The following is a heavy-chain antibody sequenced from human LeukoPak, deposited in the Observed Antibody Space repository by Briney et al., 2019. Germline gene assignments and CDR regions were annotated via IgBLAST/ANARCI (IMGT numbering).Heavy chain of an antibody. CDR2: VRSKADGGTT. J-gene: IGHJ4*02. CDR3: TTVRPGTSGYSY. CDR1: GFTFSSAW. D-gene: IGHD3-22*01. Sequence: KSGGSLRLSCAPSGFTFSSAWMTWVRQAPEKGLEWVGRVRSKADGGTTDYAAPAKGRFTISRDDSKNTVLLQMNSLKTEDTAVYYCTTVRPGTSGYSYWGQGTLVTVSS. V-gene: IGHV3-15*01.